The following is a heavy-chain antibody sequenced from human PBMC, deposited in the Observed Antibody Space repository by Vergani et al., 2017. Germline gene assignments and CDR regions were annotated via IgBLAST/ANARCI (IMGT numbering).Heavy chain of an antibody. CDR3: ARGEWLLQSNWFDP. D-gene: IGHD3-3*01. CDR1: GFTFSSYG. J-gene: IGHJ5*02. V-gene: IGHV3-30*02. Sequence: QVQLVESGGGVVQPGGSLRLSCAASGFTFSSYGMHWVRQAPGKGLEWVAVIRYDGSNKYYADSVKGRFTISRDNSKNTLYLQMNSLRAEDTAVYYCARGEWLLQSNWFDPWGQGTLVTVSS. CDR2: IRYDGSNK.